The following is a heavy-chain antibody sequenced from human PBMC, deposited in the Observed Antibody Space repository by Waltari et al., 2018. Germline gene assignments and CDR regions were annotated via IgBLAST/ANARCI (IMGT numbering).Heavy chain of an antibody. CDR1: GGSFSGYY. J-gene: IGHJ6*03. D-gene: IGHD3-10*01. CDR3: ARGGAALRRGAYYYMDV. Sequence: QVQLQQWGAGLLKPSETLSLTCAVYGGSFSGYYWSWIRQPPGKGLEWIGEINHIASTNDTPSLKSRVTISVDTSKNQFSLKLSSVTAADTAVYYCARGGAALRRGAYYYMDVWGKGTTVTISS. CDR2: INHIAST. V-gene: IGHV4-34*01.